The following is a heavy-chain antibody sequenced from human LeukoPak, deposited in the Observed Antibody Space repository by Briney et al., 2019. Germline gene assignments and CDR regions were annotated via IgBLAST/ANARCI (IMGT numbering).Heavy chain of an antibody. V-gene: IGHV3-23*01. J-gene: IGHJ4*02. CDR3: AKGRSSGWYGFDY. CDR1: GFTFSSYA. CDR2: ISGSGGST. D-gene: IGHD6-19*01. Sequence: GGSLRLSCAASGFTFSSYAMSWVRQAPGKGLEWVSAISGSGGSTYYADSVKGRFTISRDNSKDTLYLQMNSLRAEDTAVYYCAKGRSSGWYGFDYWGQGTLVTVSS.